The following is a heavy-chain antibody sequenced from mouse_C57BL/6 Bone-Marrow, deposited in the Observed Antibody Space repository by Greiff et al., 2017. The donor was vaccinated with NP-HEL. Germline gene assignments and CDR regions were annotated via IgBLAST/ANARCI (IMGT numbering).Heavy chain of an antibody. J-gene: IGHJ1*03. CDR3: ARDGSYWYFDV. V-gene: IGHV1-50*01. CDR2: IDPSDSYT. CDR1: GYTFTSYW. D-gene: IGHD1-1*01. Sequence: QVQLQQPGAELVKPGASVKLSCKASGYTFTSYWMQWVKQRPGQGLEWIGEIDPSDSYTNYNQKFKGKATLTVDTSSSTAYRQLSSLTSEDSAVYYCARDGSYWYFDVWGTGTTVTVSS.